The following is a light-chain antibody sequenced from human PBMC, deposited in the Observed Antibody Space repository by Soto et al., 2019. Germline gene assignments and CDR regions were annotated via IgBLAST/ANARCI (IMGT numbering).Light chain of an antibody. J-gene: IGLJ1*01. CDR2: SSN. CDR1: SFNIGSNT. V-gene: IGLV1-44*01. CDR3: AAWDDSLNRYV. Sequence: QSVLTQPPAASGTPGQRVTISCSGSSFNIGSNTVNWYQQLPGTAPKLLIYSSNQRPSGVPDRFSGSKSGTSASLAISGLQSDDEADYYCAAWDDSLNRYVFGTGTKAPS.